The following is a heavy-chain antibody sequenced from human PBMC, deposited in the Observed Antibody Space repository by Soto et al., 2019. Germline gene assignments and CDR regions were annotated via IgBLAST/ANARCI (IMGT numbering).Heavy chain of an antibody. CDR2: SNSDGITT. V-gene: IGHV3-74*01. J-gene: IGHJ6*02. CDR3: AIQYSSSSSGVMDF. D-gene: IGHD6-6*01. CDR1: GFSLSNYW. Sequence: GGSLRLSCAASGFSLSNYWMHWVRQAPGKGLVWVSRSNSDGITTAYADSVKGRFTISRDNAKNTLYLQMNNLRAEDTAVYFCAIQYSSSSSGVMDFWGQGTMVTVSS.